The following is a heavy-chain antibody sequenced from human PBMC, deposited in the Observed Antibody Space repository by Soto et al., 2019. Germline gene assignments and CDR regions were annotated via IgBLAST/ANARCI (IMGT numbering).Heavy chain of an antibody. CDR2: IYYSGST. J-gene: IGHJ4*02. CDR1: GGSISSSSYY. D-gene: IGHD3-10*01. Sequence: QLQLQESGPGLVKPSETLSLTCTVSGGSISSSSYYWGWIRQPPGKGLEWIGSIYYSGSTYYNPSLKSRVTISVDTSKNQFSLKLSSVTAADTAVYYCARHRYYYGSVGGIDYWGQGTLVTVSS. CDR3: ARHRYYYGSVGGIDY. V-gene: IGHV4-39*01.